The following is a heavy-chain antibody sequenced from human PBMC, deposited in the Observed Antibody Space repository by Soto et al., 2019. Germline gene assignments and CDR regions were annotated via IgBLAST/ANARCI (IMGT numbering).Heavy chain of an antibody. CDR3: ASSVYYYDSSGYQPVDY. V-gene: IGHV4-4*02. CDR1: GGSISSSNW. D-gene: IGHD3-22*01. CDR2: IYHSGST. J-gene: IGHJ4*02. Sequence: QVQLQESGPGLVKPSGTLSLTCAVSGGSISSSNWWSWVRQPPGKGLEWIGEIYHSGSTNYNPSLKSRVTISVDKSKNQFSLKLSSVTAADTAVYYCASSVYYYDSSGYQPVDYWGQGTLVTVSS.